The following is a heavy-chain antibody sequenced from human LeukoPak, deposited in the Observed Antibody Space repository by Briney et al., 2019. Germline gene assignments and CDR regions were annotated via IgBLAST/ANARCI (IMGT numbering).Heavy chain of an antibody. D-gene: IGHD1-26*01. CDR2: VFFTGST. J-gene: IGHJ4*02. CDR3: ARVEWELLGAHL. Sequence: PSETLSLTCXXSGDSIRSHYWSWIRQPPGKRPEWIGHVFFTGSTTYNPTLEGRVTISIDTSGSQFSLKLTSVTAADTAVYYCARVEWELLGAHLWGQGILX. V-gene: IGHV4-59*11. CDR1: GDSIRSHY.